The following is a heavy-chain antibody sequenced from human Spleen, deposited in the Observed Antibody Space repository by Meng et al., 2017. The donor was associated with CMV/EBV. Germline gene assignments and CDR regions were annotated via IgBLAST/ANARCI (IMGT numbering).Heavy chain of an antibody. CDR3: ARVADSSGYYVTFDP. Sequence: SCKASGFTFSSYSMNWVRQAPGKGLEWVSSISSSSSYIYYADSVKGRFTISRDNAKNSLYLQMNSLRAEDTAVYYCARVADSSGYYVTFDPWGQGTLVTVSS. V-gene: IGHV3-21*01. D-gene: IGHD3-22*01. CDR2: ISSSSSYI. J-gene: IGHJ5*02. CDR1: GFTFSSYS.